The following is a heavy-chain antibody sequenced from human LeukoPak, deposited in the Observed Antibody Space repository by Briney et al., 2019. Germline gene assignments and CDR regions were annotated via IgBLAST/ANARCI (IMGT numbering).Heavy chain of an antibody. CDR3: ARVWGYDTNDAFDI. J-gene: IGHJ3*02. CDR1: GFTFSSYA. CDR2: ISGSGGST. D-gene: IGHD3-9*01. Sequence: GGSLRLSCAASGFTFSSYAMSWVRQAPGKGLEWVSDISGSGGSTYYADSVKGRFTISRANSKNSLYLQMNSLRAEDTAVYYCARVWGYDTNDAFDIWGQGTMVTVSS. V-gene: IGHV3-23*01.